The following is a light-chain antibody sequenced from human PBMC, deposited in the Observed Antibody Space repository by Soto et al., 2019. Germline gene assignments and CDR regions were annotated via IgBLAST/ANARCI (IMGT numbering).Light chain of an antibody. V-gene: IGKV1-12*01. CDR1: RDISSW. J-gene: IGKJ4*01. CDR2: AVS. CDR3: QQANSFPPT. Sequence: DIQMTQSPSSVSASVGDRVTITCQASRDISSWLAWYQQKPGKAPKLLIYAVSSLRSGVPSRFSGSGSGTDFTLTISSLQPEDFATYYCQQANSFPPTFGGGTKVDIK.